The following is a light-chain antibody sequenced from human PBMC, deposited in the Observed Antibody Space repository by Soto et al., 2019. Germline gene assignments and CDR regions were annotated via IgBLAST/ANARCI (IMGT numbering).Light chain of an antibody. CDR1: QTIRSNF. Sequence: EIVLTQSPGTLSLSPGERATLSCRASQTIRSNFLTWYQQKPGHAPRLLIYGASTRAAGIPDRFSGSWSGTDFTLTMSRLEPEDFAVYYCQHYDSPSGHTLGQGTKLQIK. V-gene: IGKV3-20*01. CDR2: GAS. CDR3: QHYDSPSGHT. J-gene: IGKJ2*01.